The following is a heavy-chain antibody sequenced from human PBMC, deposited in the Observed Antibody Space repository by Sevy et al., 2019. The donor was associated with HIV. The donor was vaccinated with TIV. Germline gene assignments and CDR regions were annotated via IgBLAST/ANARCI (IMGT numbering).Heavy chain of an antibody. Sequence: SETLSLTCTISGGSIRSGRYYWTWIRQPAGKGLEWIGRIFPSGGSNFNPSMMSRVSMSIETWKKQFSLRLTSVTAAESAAYYCARAAGDGYSYGYFVSWVPGGLVAVSS. D-gene: IGHD5-18*01. CDR1: GGSIRSGRYY. CDR3: ARAAGDGYSYGYFVS. J-gene: IGHJ5*01. V-gene: IGHV4-61*02. CDR2: IFPSGGS.